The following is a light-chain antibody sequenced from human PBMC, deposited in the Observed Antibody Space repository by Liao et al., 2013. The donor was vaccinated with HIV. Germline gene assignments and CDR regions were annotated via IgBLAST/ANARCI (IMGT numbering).Light chain of an antibody. V-gene: IGLV3-1*01. Sequence: SYELTQPPSVSVPPGQTATITCSGAKLGDKYACWYQQKSGQSPVLVIYEDTKRPSGIPERFSGSNSGNTATLTISGTQAMDEADYYCQAWDSITASYVFGTGTKVTVL. CDR2: EDT. CDR3: QAWDSITASYV. J-gene: IGLJ1*01. CDR1: KLGDKY.